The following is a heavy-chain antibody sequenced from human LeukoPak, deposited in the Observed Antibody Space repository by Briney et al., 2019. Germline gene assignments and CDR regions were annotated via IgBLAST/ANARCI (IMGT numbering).Heavy chain of an antibody. CDR1: GGSTSSSNYI. CDR2: IHYSGST. Sequence: SETLSLTCTVSGGSTSSSNYIWGWIRQPPGEGLEWIGSIHYSGSTYYNPSLKSRVTISVDTSKNLLALKLSSVTAAHTAVYYCARQVSSIIARPFDYWGQGTQVTVSS. D-gene: IGHD6-6*01. V-gene: IGHV4-39*01. CDR3: ARQVSSIIARPFDY. J-gene: IGHJ4*02.